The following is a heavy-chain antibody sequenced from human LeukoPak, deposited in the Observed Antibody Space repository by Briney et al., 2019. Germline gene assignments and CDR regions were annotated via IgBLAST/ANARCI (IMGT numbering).Heavy chain of an antibody. D-gene: IGHD6-6*01. J-gene: IGHJ4*02. CDR3: TTLGKPRVFYYFDY. Sequence: GGSLRLSCAASGFTFSSYSMNWVRQAPGKGLEWVGRIKSKTDGGTTDYAAPVKGRFTISRDDSKNTLYLQMNSLKTEDTAVYYCTTLGKPRVFYYFDYWGQGTLVTVSS. CDR2: IKSKTDGGTT. V-gene: IGHV3-15*01. CDR1: GFTFSSYS.